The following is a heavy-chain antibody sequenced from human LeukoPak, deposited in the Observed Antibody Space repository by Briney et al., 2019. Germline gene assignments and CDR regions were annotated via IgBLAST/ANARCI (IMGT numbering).Heavy chain of an antibody. CDR1: GGSISSGDYY. J-gene: IGHJ5*02. Sequence: SETLSLTCTVSGGSISSGDYYWSWIRQPPGKGLEWIGYIYYSGSTYYNPSLKSRVTISVDTSKNQFSLKLSSVTAADTAVYYCARDHSGRINWFDPWGQGTLVTVSS. V-gene: IGHV4-30-4*08. D-gene: IGHD2-21*01. CDR2: IYYSGST. CDR3: ARDHSGRINWFDP.